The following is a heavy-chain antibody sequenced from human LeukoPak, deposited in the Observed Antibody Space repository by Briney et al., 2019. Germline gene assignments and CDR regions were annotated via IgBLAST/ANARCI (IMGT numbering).Heavy chain of an antibody. V-gene: IGHV3-53*01. CDR3: AREMSDSVSTNWYLDL. D-gene: IGHD3-22*01. CDR1: GFTVSSNY. Sequence: PGGSLRLSCAASGFTVSSNYMSWVRQAPGKGLEWVSVIYSGGSTYYADSVKGRFTISRDNSKNTLYLQMNSLRAEDTAVYYCAREMSDSVSTNWYLDLWGRGTLVTVSS. CDR2: IYSGGST. J-gene: IGHJ2*01.